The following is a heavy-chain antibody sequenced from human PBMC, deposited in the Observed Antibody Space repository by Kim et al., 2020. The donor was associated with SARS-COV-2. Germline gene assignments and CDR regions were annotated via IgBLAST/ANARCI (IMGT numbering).Heavy chain of an antibody. V-gene: IGHV3-33*01. CDR1: GFTFSSYG. J-gene: IGHJ6*02. CDR2: IWYDGSNK. CDR3: ARVGDYGSGSYYHLREDYYYYGMDV. D-gene: IGHD3-10*01. Sequence: GGSLRLSCAASGFTFSSYGMHWVRQAPGKGLEWVAVIWYDGSNKYYADSVKGRFTISRDNSKNTLYLQMNSLRAEDTAVYYCARVGDYGSGSYYHLREDYYYYGMDVWGQGTTVTVSS.